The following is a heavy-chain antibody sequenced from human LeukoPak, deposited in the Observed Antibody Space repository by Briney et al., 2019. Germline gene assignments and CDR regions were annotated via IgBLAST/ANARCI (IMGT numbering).Heavy chain of an antibody. CDR2: IQYDGSNK. D-gene: IGHD3-22*01. CDR3: TKAKGQSWLFSHY. V-gene: IGHV3-30*02. CDR1: GFTFNSYG. Sequence: GGSLRLSCAASGFTFNSYGMDWVRQAPGKGLEWVAFIQYDGSNKYYADSVKGRFTVSRDNSKSTVYLQMNDLRGEDTAVYYCTKAKGQSWLFSHYWGRGTLVTVSS. J-gene: IGHJ4*02.